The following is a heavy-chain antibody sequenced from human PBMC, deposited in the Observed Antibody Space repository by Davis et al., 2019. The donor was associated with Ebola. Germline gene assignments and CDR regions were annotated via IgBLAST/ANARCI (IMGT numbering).Heavy chain of an antibody. CDR3: ARGRNGGWDFDY. Sequence: ASVKVSCKASGYMFVSSGISWVRQAPGQGLEWMAWISAYNGHTNYAQKFQGRLTLTTDTSTSTVYMELRSLTSDDTAEYYCARGRNGGWDFDYWGQGTRVTVSS. J-gene: IGHJ4*02. V-gene: IGHV1-18*01. D-gene: IGHD6-19*01. CDR2: ISAYNGHT. CDR1: GYMFVSSG.